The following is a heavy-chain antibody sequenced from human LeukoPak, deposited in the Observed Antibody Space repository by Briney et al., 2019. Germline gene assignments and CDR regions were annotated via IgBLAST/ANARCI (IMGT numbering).Heavy chain of an antibody. D-gene: IGHD2-15*01. CDR3: ARDSAAGPGDY. V-gene: IGHV1-18*01. CDR1: GYTFTTYG. Sequence: ASVKVSCKASGYTFTTYGITWVRQAPGQGLEWMGWISAYSGNTNYAQKLQGRVTMTRDTSISTAYMELSRLRSDDTAGYYCARDSAAGPGDYWGQGTLVTVSS. J-gene: IGHJ4*02. CDR2: ISAYSGNT.